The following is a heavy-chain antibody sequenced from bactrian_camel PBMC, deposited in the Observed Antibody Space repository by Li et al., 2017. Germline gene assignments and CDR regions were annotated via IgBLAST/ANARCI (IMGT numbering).Heavy chain of an antibody. D-gene: IGHD4*01. J-gene: IGHJ4*01. Sequence: QVQLVESGGRSVQAGGSLRLSCQSNVYTSGFWCMGWFRHGRGDQGEGVATIDSDGRASYADSVKGRFTISKDNAKKILYLQMNNLLPEDTAAYYCAVDLRHFICTLDPRDYIDWGQGTQVTVS. CDR2: IDSDGRA. V-gene: IGHV3S53*01. CDR3: AVDLRHFICTLDPRDYID. CDR1: VYTSGFWC.